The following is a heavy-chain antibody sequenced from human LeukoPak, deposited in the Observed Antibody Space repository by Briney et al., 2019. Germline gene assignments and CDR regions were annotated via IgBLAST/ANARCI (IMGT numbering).Heavy chain of an antibody. CDR3: ARAGLYNWNYEGTTYFDF. Sequence: PGGSLRLSCAASGFTFSRYGMHWVRQAPGKGLEWVAFIRYDGSNKYYADSVKGRFTISRDNSKNTLYLQMNSLRAEDTALYYCARAGLYNWNYEGTTYFDFWGQGTLVTVSA. J-gene: IGHJ4*02. D-gene: IGHD1-7*01. CDR2: IRYDGSNK. CDR1: GFTFSRYG. V-gene: IGHV3-30*02.